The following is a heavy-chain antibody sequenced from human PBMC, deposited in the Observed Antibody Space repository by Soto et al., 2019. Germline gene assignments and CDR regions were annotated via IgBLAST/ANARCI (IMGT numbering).Heavy chain of an antibody. CDR2: MNPNSGNR. D-gene: IGHD2-8*01. J-gene: IGHJ6*03. Sequence: ASVKVSCKASGYTCTSYDINWVRQATGQGLEWMGWMNPNSGNRGYAQKFQGRVTMTRNTSTSTAYMELSSLRSEDTAVYYCQFCTHAVCLYMDVWGKGITVNVSS. CDR3: QFCTHAVCLYMDV. CDR1: GYTCTSYD. V-gene: IGHV1-8*01.